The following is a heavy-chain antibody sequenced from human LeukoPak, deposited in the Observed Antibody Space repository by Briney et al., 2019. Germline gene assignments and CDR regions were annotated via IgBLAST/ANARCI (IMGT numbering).Heavy chain of an antibody. CDR1: GYTFTGYY. Sequence: ASVKVSCKASGYTFTGYYMHWVRQAPGQGLEWMGWINPNSGGTNYAQKFQGWVTMTRDTSISTAYMELSRLRSDDTAVYYCARGFGVVIEGYYYYYGMDVWGQGTTVTVSS. CDR3: ARGFGVVIEGYYYYYGMDV. V-gene: IGHV1-2*04. J-gene: IGHJ6*02. CDR2: INPNSGGT. D-gene: IGHD3-3*01.